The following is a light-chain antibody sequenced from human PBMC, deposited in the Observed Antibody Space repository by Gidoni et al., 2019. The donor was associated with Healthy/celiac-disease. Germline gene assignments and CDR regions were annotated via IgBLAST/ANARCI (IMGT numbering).Light chain of an antibody. CDR2: SNN. CDR3: AAWDDSLNGVV. CDR1: SSNIGSNT. V-gene: IGLV1-44*01. J-gene: IGLJ2*01. Sequence: QSVLTQPPSASGTPGQRVTISCSGCSSNIGSNTVTWYQQLPGTAPKLLIYSNNQRPSGVPDRFSGSKSGTSASLAISGLQSEDEADYYCAAWDDSLNGVVFGGGTKLTVL.